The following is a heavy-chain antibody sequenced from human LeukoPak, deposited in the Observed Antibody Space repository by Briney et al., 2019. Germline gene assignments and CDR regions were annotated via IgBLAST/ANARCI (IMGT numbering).Heavy chain of an antibody. CDR2: ISGSGGST. D-gene: IGHD1/OR15-1a*01. CDR3: ATNNAWAFDY. J-gene: IGHJ4*02. Sequence: GGSLRLSCAASGFTFSSYAMSWVRQAPGKGLEWVSAISGSGGSTYYADSVKGRFTISRDNAKNLLFLQMNSLRAEDTAVYYCATNNAWAFDYWGQETLVTVSS. CDR1: GFTFSSYA. V-gene: IGHV3-23*01.